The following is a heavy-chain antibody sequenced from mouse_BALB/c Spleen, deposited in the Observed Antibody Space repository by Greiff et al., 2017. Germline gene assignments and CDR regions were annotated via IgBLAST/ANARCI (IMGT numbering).Heavy chain of an antibody. CDR3: ARYGYDEAWFAY. D-gene: IGHD2-2*01. Sequence: EVQLVESGGGLVKLGGSLKLSCAASGFTFSSYYMSWVRQTPEKRLELVAAINSNGGSTYYPDTVKGRFTISRDNAKNTLYLQMSSLKSEDTALYYCARYGYDEAWFAYWGQGTLVTVSA. J-gene: IGHJ3*01. CDR2: INSNGGST. CDR1: GFTFSSYY. V-gene: IGHV5-6-2*01.